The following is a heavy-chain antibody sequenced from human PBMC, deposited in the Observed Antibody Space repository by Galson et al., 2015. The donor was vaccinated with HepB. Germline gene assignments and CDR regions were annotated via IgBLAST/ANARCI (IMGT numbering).Heavy chain of an antibody. J-gene: IGHJ4*02. CDR2: INPNSGGT. CDR1: GYTFTGYY. V-gene: IGHV1-2*02. CDR3: ALLRFLEWLPTYFDY. D-gene: IGHD3-3*01. Sequence: SVKVSCKASGYTFTGYYMHWMRQAPGQGLEWMGWINPNSGGTNYAQKFQGRVTMTRDTSISTAYMELSRLRSDDTAVYYCALLRFLEWLPTYFDYWGQGTLVTVSS.